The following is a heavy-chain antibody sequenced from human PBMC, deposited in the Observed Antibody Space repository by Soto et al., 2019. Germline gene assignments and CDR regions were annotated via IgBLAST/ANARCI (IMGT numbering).Heavy chain of an antibody. CDR1: GGTFSSYA. J-gene: IGHJ4*02. V-gene: IGHV1-69*13. D-gene: IGHD4-17*01. Sequence: GASVKVSCKASGGTFSSYAISWVRQAPGQGLEWMGGIIPIFGTANYAQKFQGRVTITADESTSTAYMELSSLRSEDTAVYYCARQTTVTTGIDYWGQGTLVTVSS. CDR3: ARQTTVTTGIDY. CDR2: IIPIFGTA.